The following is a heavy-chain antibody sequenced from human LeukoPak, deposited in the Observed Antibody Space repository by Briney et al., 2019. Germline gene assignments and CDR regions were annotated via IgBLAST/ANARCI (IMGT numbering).Heavy chain of an antibody. CDR3: ARKGYSSFFDY. CDR2: IYYSGST. CDR1: GGSISSYY. Sequence: SETLSLTCTVSGGSISSYYWSWIRQPPGKGLEWIGYIYYSGSTNYNPSLKSRVTISVDTSKNQFSLKLSSVTAADTAVYYCARKGYSSFFDYWSQGTLVTVSS. V-gene: IGHV4-59*01. D-gene: IGHD6-19*01. J-gene: IGHJ4*02.